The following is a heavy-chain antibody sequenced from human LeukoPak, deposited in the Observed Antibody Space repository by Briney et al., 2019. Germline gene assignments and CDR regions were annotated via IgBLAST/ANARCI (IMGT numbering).Heavy chain of an antibody. J-gene: IGHJ4*02. V-gene: IGHV3-21*04. D-gene: IGHD4-23*01. Sequence: GGSLRLSCAASGFXFNSYTMNWVRQAPGKGLEWVSSISSTSVYMYYADSVKGRFTISRDNAKNSLYLQMNSLRAEDTAVYYCASPGLSGGNSFDYWGQGTLVTVSS. CDR3: ASPGLSGGNSFDY. CDR1: GFXFNSYT. CDR2: ISSTSVYM.